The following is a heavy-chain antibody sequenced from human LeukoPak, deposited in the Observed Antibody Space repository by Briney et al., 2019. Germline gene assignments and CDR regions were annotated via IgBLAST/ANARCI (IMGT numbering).Heavy chain of an antibody. CDR2: ISSSSSYI. Sequence: GGSLRLSCAASGFTFSSYSMNWVRQAPGKGLEGVSSISSSSSYIYYADPVKGRFTISRDNAKNSLYLQMNSLRAEDTAVYYCVRERGIVVVYDYWGQGTLVTVSS. CDR3: VRERGIVVVYDY. J-gene: IGHJ4*02. D-gene: IGHD3-22*01. CDR1: GFTFSSYS. V-gene: IGHV3-21*01.